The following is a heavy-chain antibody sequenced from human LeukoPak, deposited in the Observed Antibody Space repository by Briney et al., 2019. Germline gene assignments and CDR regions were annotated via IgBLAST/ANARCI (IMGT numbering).Heavy chain of an antibody. Sequence: GGSLRLSCAASGFTFSTFAMLWVRQPPGKGLEWVSSIFPSGGEIHYADSVRGRFTISRDNSKNSLYLQMNSLRAEDTAVYYCARDLGNGGNSFDYWGQGTLVTVSS. D-gene: IGHD4-23*01. J-gene: IGHJ4*02. CDR3: ARDLGNGGNSFDY. V-gene: IGHV3-23*01. CDR1: GFTFSTFA. CDR2: IFPSGGEI.